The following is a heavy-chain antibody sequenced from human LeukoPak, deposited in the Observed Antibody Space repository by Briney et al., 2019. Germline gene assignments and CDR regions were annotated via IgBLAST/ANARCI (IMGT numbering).Heavy chain of an antibody. D-gene: IGHD5-18*01. Sequence: ASVKVSCKASGYTXTGYYMHGVRQAPGQGLEWMGWINPNNGGTNYAQKFQGRVTMTRDTSISTAYMELNRLGSDDTAVYYCARDPYSNYFDYWGQGTLVTVSS. CDR2: INPNNGGT. CDR3: ARDPYSNYFDY. V-gene: IGHV1-2*02. CDR1: GYTXTGYY. J-gene: IGHJ4*02.